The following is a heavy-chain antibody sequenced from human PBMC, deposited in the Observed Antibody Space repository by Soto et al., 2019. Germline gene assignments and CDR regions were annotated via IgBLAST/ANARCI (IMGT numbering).Heavy chain of an antibody. Sequence: SETLSLTCSVSGGFVSSSSYSWGWIRQSPGKGLEWIGTIYSSENTYYNPSLLSRVTISVDTSKNEFSLRLSSVTVADTAVYYCARLNGYCISTNCHGYYGMDVWGQGTTVTVSS. V-gene: IGHV4-39*01. CDR2: IYSSENT. CDR1: GGFVSSSSYS. D-gene: IGHD2-2*03. J-gene: IGHJ6*02. CDR3: ARLNGYCISTNCHGYYGMDV.